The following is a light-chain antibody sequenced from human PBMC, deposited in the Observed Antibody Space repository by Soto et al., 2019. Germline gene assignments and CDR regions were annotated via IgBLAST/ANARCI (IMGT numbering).Light chain of an antibody. V-gene: IGKV2-30*02. Sequence: DVVMTQSPLSLPVTLGQPASISCRSSQSLIHSDGDTYLNWFQQRPGQSPRRLIYKVSDRDSGVPDRFSGSGSGTDFTLKISRVEAEDVGVYYCMKGTRWPWTFGQGTEVEIK. CDR3: MKGTRWPWT. J-gene: IGKJ1*01. CDR2: KVS. CDR1: QSLIHSDGDTY.